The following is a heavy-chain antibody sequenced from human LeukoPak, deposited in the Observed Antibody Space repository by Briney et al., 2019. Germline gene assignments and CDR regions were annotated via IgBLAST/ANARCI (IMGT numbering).Heavy chain of an antibody. Sequence: PGGSLRLSCAASGFTFSSYWMHWVRQAPGKGLEWVSLIYSGGSTYYAGSVKGRFTISRDNSKNTLYVQMNSLRAEDTAVYYCAAHSSGYLGWFDPWGQGTLVTVSS. CDR1: GFTFSSYW. J-gene: IGHJ5*02. D-gene: IGHD3-22*01. V-gene: IGHV3-66*01. CDR2: IYSGGST. CDR3: AAHSSGYLGWFDP.